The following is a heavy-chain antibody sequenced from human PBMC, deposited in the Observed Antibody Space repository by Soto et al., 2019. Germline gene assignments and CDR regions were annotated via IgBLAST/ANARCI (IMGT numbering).Heavy chain of an antibody. D-gene: IGHD4-17*01. CDR1: GFTFSKYA. V-gene: IGHV1-69*13. CDR2: IIPIFGTA. Sequence: GASVKVSCKASGFTFSKYAMHWVRQAPGQGLEWMGGIIPIFGTANYAQKFQGRVTITADESTSTAYMELSSLRSEDTAVYYCARDPYGGNTYYYYGMDVWGQGTTVTVSS. CDR3: ARDPYGGNTYYYYGMDV. J-gene: IGHJ6*02.